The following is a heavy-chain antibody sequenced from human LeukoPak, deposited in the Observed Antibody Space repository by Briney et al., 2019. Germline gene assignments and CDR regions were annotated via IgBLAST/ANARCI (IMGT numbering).Heavy chain of an antibody. V-gene: IGHV1-69*06. D-gene: IGHD2-15*01. Sequence: SVKVSCKASGGTFSSYAISWVRQAPGQGLEWMGGIIPIFGTANYAQKFQGRVTITADKSTSTAYMELSSLRSEDTAVYYCARDIADVPTDSDYWGRGTLVTVSS. CDR2: IIPIFGTA. CDR1: GGTFSSYA. CDR3: ARDIADVPTDSDY. J-gene: IGHJ4*02.